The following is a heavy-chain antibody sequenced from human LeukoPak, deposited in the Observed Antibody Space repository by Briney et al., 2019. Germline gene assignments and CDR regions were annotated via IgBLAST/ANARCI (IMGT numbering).Heavy chain of an antibody. CDR3: AREGSSVYGDLLYNWFDP. V-gene: IGHV6-1*01. Sequence: SQTLSLTCAISGDSVSSNSAAWNWIRQSPSRGLEWLGRTYYRSKWYNDYAVSVKSRITINPDTSKNQFSLQLNSVTPEDTAVYYCAREGSSVYGDLLYNWFDPWGQGTLVTVSS. D-gene: IGHD4-17*01. J-gene: IGHJ5*02. CDR1: GDSVSSNSAA. CDR2: TYYRSKWYN.